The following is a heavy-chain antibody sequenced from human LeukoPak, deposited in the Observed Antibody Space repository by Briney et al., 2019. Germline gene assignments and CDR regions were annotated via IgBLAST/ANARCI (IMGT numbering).Heavy chain of an antibody. D-gene: IGHD6-6*01. J-gene: IGHJ6*03. Sequence: ASVKVSCKASGYTFTGYYMHWVRQAPGQGLEWMGWINANSGGTNYAQKFQGRVTMTRDTSISTAYMELSRLRSDDTAVYYCASDHPRSSSSYYYHYMDVWGKGTTVSVSS. CDR2: INANSGGT. CDR1: GYTFTGYY. CDR3: ASDHPRSSSSYYYHYMDV. V-gene: IGHV1-2*02.